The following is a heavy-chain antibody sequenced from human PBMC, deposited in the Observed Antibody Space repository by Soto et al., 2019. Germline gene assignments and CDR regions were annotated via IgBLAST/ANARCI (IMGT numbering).Heavy chain of an antibody. CDR1: GYTFTGYY. V-gene: IGHV1-2*02. CDR2: INPNSGGT. J-gene: IGHJ5*02. D-gene: IGHD3-3*01. CDR3: AREPVDFWSGYSSGFDP. Sequence: ASVKVSCKASGYTFTGYYMHWVRQAPGQGLEWMGWINPNSGGTNYAQKFQGRVTMTRDTSISTAYVKLSSMRSDDTAVYYCAREPVDFWSGYSSGFDPWGQGTLVTVSS.